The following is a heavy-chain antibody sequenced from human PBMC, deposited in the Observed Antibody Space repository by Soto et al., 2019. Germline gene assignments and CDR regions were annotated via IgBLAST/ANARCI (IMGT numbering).Heavy chain of an antibody. V-gene: IGHV3-66*01. J-gene: IGHJ4*02. Sequence: EVQLVESGGGLVQPGGSLRLSCAASGFTVSSNYMSWVRQAPGKGLEWVSVIYSGGSTYYADSVKVRFTISRDNSKNTLYLQMNRLRAEDTAVYYCASLYSDGYPNFDYWGQGTLVTVSS. D-gene: IGHD5-18*01. CDR3: ASLYSDGYPNFDY. CDR1: GFTVSSNY. CDR2: IYSGGST.